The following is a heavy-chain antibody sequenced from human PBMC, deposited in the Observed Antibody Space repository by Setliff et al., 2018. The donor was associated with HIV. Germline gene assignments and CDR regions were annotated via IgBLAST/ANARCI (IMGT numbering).Heavy chain of an antibody. D-gene: IGHD4-17*01. Sequence: ASVKVSCKASGYTFTGYYIHWVRQAPGQGLEWMGWINPKSGGTNSAQKFQGRVTMTRDTSISTAYMDLSRLRSDDTAVYYCARRVPPIPSGDLDYWGQGTLVTVSS. CDR1: GYTFTGYY. J-gene: IGHJ4*02. V-gene: IGHV1-2*02. CDR3: ARRVPPIPSGDLDY. CDR2: INPKSGGT.